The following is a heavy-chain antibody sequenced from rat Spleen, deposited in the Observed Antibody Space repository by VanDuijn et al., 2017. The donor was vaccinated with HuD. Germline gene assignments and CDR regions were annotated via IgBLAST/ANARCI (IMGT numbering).Heavy chain of an antibody. CDR2: ISYSNAT. CDR1: GYSITSNY. CDR3: ARYRATIDWYFDF. D-gene: IGHD1-10*01. J-gene: IGHJ1*01. V-gene: IGHV3-1*01. Sequence: EVQLQESGPGLVKPSQSLSLTCSVTGYSITSNYWGWIRKFPGNKMEWIGHISYSNATNYNPSLKSRISITRDTSKNQFFLQLNSVTTEDTDTYYCARYRATIDWYFDFWGPGTMVTVSS.